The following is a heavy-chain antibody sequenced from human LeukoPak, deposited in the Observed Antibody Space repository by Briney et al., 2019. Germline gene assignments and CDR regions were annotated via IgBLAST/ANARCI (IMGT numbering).Heavy chain of an antibody. D-gene: IGHD6-13*01. J-gene: IGHJ6*03. CDR2: IYTTGST. Sequence: SETLSLTCTVSGGSISSYYWSWIRQPAGKGLEWIGRIYTTGSTNYNPSLKSRVTMSVDTSINQFSLKLTSVTAADTAVYYCARIIAAGGSMDVWGKGTTVTISS. CDR1: GGSISSYY. V-gene: IGHV4-4*07. CDR3: ARIIAAGGSMDV.